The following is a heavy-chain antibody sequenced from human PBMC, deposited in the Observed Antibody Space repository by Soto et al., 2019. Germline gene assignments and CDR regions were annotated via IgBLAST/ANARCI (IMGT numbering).Heavy chain of an antibody. CDR3: ARVEAVAVTWWYFDL. J-gene: IGHJ2*01. D-gene: IGHD6-19*01. CDR1: GFTFSSYA. Sequence: QVQLVESGGGVVQPGRSLRLSCAASGFTFSSYAMHWVRQAPGKGLEWVALISYDGSNKYYADSVKGRFTLSRDNSKNTVYMEMNSLRTEDTAVYYCARVEAVAVTWWYFDLWGRGTLVTVSS. CDR2: ISYDGSNK. V-gene: IGHV3-30*03.